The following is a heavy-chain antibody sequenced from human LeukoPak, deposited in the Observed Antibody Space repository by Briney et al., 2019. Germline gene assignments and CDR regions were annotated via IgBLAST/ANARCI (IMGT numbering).Heavy chain of an antibody. Sequence: PGRSLRLSCAASGFTFSSYAMSWVRHAPGKGLEWVSAISGSGGSTYYADSVKGRFTISRDNSKNTLYLQMNSLRAEDTAVYYCAKVVVVVPAAILRADAFDIWGQGTMVTVSS. CDR1: GFTFSSYA. CDR3: AKVVVVVPAAILRADAFDI. CDR2: ISGSGGST. J-gene: IGHJ3*02. D-gene: IGHD2-2*02. V-gene: IGHV3-23*01.